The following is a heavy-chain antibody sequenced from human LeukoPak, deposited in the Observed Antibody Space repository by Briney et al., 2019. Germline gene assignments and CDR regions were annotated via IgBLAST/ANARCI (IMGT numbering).Heavy chain of an antibody. V-gene: IGHV3-30*04. CDR3: ARVRVRGVFDY. J-gene: IGHJ4*02. CDR2: ISYDGSNK. CDR1: EFTFSSYA. Sequence: PGGSLRLSCAASEFTFSSYAMHWVRQAPGKGLEWVAVISYDGSNKYYADSVKGRFTISRDNSENTLYLQMNSLRADDTAVYYCARVRVRGVFDYWGQGTLVTVSS. D-gene: IGHD3-10*01.